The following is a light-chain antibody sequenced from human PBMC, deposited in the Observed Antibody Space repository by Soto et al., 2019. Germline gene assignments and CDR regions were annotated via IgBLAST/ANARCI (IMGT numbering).Light chain of an antibody. V-gene: IGLV1-44*01. J-gene: IGLJ3*02. CDR1: SSNIGSNA. CDR2: NNN. CDR3: ATWDDGLNGWV. Sequence: QSAVTQPPSASGTPGQRVTISCSGRSSNIGSNAVNWYQQFPGMAPKVLIYNNNERPSGVPDRFSGSKSGTSASLAMSGLQSEDEADYYCATWDDGLNGWVFGGGTKLTVL.